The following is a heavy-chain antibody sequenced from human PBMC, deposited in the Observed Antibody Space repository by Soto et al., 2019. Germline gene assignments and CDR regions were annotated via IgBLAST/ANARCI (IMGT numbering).Heavy chain of an antibody. CDR3: ASKGYRI. D-gene: IGHD3-16*02. CDR1: GGYISGSDYY. CDR2: IYHTGET. Sequence: QLQVQESGPGLVKPSETLSLTCSVSGGYISGSDYYWGWIRQSPGKGLEWIGSIYHTGETYYKSSLKRRVTLAVDTSKNQFYLQLRSLTAADTAVYYCASKGYRIWGQGTQVAVSS. V-gene: IGHV4-39*01. J-gene: IGHJ1*01.